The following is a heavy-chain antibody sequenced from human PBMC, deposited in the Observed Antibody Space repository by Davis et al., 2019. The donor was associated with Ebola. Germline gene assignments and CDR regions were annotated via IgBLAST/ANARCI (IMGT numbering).Heavy chain of an antibody. Sequence: GESLKIPCKGPGYNFATHWIALVRQMPGKGLEWMGIIYPGNSDIRYSPSFQGQVTISADKSIATTYLQWSSLKASDTAMYYCARLGWSRDNCPPWGQGTLVTVSS. D-gene: IGHD1-1*01. V-gene: IGHV5-51*01. CDR3: ARLGWSRDNCPP. J-gene: IGHJ5*02. CDR2: IYPGNSDI. CDR1: GYNFATHW.